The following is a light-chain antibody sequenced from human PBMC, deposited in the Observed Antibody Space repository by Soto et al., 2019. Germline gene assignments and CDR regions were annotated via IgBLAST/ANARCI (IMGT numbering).Light chain of an antibody. CDR3: QQYNSES. J-gene: IGKJ1*01. Sequence: DIQLTQSPSFLSASVGDRVTITCRASQGLSNYLAWYQQKPGKAPKLLIYAASTLQSGVPSRFSGSGSGTEFTLTISSLQPDDFATDYGQQYNSESFGQGT. CDR1: QGLSNY. V-gene: IGKV1-9*01. CDR2: AAS.